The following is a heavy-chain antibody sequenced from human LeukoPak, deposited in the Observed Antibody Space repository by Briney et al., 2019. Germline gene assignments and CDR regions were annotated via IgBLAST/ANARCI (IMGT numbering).Heavy chain of an antibody. J-gene: IGHJ3*02. CDR2: IKQDGSEK. CDR1: GFTFSSYW. Sequence: GGSLRLSCAASGFTFSSYWMSWVRQAPGKGLEWVANIKQDGSEKYYVDSVKGRFTISRDNAKNSLYLQMNSLRAEDTAVYYCAREKITMVRGVRDAFDIWGQGTMVTVSP. D-gene: IGHD3-10*01. CDR3: AREKITMVRGVRDAFDI. V-gene: IGHV3-7*01.